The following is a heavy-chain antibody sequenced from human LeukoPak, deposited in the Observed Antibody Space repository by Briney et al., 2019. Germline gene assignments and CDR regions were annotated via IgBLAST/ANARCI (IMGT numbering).Heavy chain of an antibody. V-gene: IGHV3-30*03. Sequence: GGSLRLSCAASGFTFSSYGMHWVRQAPGKGLEWVAVISYDGSNKYYADSVKGRFTNSRDNSKNTLYLQMNILTAEDTAVYYCARASGGQDWYFGLWGRGTLVTVSS. CDR1: GFTFSSYG. CDR2: ISYDGSNK. CDR3: ARASGGQDWYFGL. J-gene: IGHJ2*01. D-gene: IGHD4-23*01.